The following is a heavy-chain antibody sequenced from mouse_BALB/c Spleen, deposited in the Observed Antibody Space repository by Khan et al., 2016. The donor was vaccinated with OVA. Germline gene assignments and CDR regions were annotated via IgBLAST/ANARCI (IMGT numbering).Heavy chain of an antibody. CDR2: VNPNTGNI. V-gene: IGHV1-26*01. CDR3: ARGYDFFAY. Sequence: VQLKQSGPDLVKPGASVKMSCKASGYSFTGYYMNWVQQSHGKSLESIGRVNPNTGNINYNQKFKDKAIFIVDTSSSTAYMELRSLTSEDSAVYNCARGYDFFAYWGQGTLVTVSA. J-gene: IGHJ3*01. CDR1: GYSFTGYY. D-gene: IGHD2-14*01.